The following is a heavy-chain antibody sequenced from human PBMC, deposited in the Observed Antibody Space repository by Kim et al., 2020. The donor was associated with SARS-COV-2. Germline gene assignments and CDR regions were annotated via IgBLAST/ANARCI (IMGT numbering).Heavy chain of an antibody. CDR1: GGSISSYY. J-gene: IGHJ4*02. CDR2: IYYSGST. V-gene: IGHV4-59*08. CDR3: ARLSFSSYGPGDY. D-gene: IGHD5-18*01. Sequence: SETLSLTCTVSGGSISSYYWSWIRQPPGKGLEWIGYIYYSGSTNYNPSLKSRVTISVDTSKNQFSLKLSSVTAAETAVYYCARLSFSSYGPGDYWGQGT.